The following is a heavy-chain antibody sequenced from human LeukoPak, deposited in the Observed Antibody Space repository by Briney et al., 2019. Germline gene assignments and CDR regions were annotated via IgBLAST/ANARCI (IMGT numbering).Heavy chain of an antibody. J-gene: IGHJ4*02. CDR1: GFILSSYW. CDR2: TNSDGSST. V-gene: IGHV3-74*01. Sequence: GGSLRLSYAGSGFILSSYWMHWVRQAPGKGLVWVSRTNSDGSSTDYADSVKGRFTISRDNAKNTLYLQMNSLRAEDTAVYYCARGLYYYDSSGYYYLGYWGQGTLVTVSS. CDR3: ARGLYYYDSSGYYYLGY. D-gene: IGHD3-22*01.